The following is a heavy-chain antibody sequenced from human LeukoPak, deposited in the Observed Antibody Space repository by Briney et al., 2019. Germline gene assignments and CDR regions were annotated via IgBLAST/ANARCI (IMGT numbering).Heavy chain of an antibody. CDR1: GFTFSDHY. J-gene: IGHJ5*02. CDR2: INSDGSST. CDR3: AKGNMGPPVS. D-gene: IGHD3-16*01. Sequence: GGSLRLSCVASGFTFSDHYMDWVRQAPGKGLVWVSRINSDGSSTTYADSVKGRFTISRDNSKNTLYLQMNSLRAEDTAVYYCAKGNMGPPVSWGQGTLVTVSS. V-gene: IGHV3-74*01.